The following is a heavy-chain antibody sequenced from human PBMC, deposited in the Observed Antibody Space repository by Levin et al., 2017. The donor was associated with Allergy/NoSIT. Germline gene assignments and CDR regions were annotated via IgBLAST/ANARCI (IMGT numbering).Heavy chain of an antibody. CDR2: INSDGTNT. CDR1: GFTFRNFY. J-gene: IGHJ4*02. V-gene: IGHV3-74*01. D-gene: IGHD2-2*01. Sequence: GGSLRLSCAASGFTFRNFYMHWVRQAPGKGLVWVSHINSDGTNTNYADSVKGRFTFSRDNAKNTLYLQMNNLRVEDSAVYYCARGGCSSTSCLDYWGQGILVTVSS. CDR3: ARGGCSSTSCLDY.